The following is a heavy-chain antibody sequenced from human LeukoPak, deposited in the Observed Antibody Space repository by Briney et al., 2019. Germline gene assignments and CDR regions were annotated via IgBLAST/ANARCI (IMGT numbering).Heavy chain of an antibody. J-gene: IGHJ5*01. CDR3: ARAVLATKSEHWFDS. D-gene: IGHD2-8*01. CDR2: IYYTGST. CDR1: GGSINSFY. Sequence: SETLSLTCTVSGGSINSFYWSWIRQPPGKGLEWIGYIYYTGSTNYNSSLKSRVTISVDTSKNQFSLNLSSVTAADTAMYYCARAVLATKSEHWFDSWGQGTLVTVSS. V-gene: IGHV4-59*01.